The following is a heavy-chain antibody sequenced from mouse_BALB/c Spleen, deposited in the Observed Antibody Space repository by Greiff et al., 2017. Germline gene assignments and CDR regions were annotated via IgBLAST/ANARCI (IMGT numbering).Heavy chain of an antibody. V-gene: IGHV5-17*02. CDR2: ISSGSSTI. CDR1: GFTFSSFG. D-gene: IGHD1-2*01. Sequence: EGQLVESGGGLVQPGGSRKLSCAASGFTFSSFGMHWVRQAPEKGLEWVAYISSGSSTIYYADTVKGRFTISRDNPKNTLFLQMTSLRSEDTAMYYCARWATATWFAYWGQGTLVTVSA. CDR3: ARWATATWFAY. J-gene: IGHJ3*01.